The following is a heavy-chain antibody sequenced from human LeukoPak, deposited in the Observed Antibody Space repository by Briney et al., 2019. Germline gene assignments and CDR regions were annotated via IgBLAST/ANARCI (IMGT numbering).Heavy chain of an antibody. CDR3: AKDPNTIFGVVTENWFDP. D-gene: IGHD3-3*01. Sequence: GGSLRLSCAASGFTFSDYAMSWVRQAPGKGLEWVSAISGSGGSTYYADSVKGRFTISRDNSKNTLYLQMNSLRAEDTAVYYCAKDPNTIFGVVTENWFDPWGQGTLVTVSS. V-gene: IGHV3-23*01. J-gene: IGHJ5*02. CDR2: ISGSGGST. CDR1: GFTFSDYA.